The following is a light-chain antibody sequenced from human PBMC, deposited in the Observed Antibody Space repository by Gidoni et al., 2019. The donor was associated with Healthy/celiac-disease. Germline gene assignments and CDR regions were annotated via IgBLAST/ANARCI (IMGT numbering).Light chain of an antibody. CDR3: SSYTSSSTLEKDV. Sequence: QSALTQPASASGSPGQSITISCTGTSSDVGGYNYVSWYQQHPGKAPKLMIYDVSNRPSGVSNRFSGSKSGNTASLTISGLQAEDEADYYCSSYTSSSTLEKDVFGTGTKVTVL. CDR1: SSDVGGYNY. V-gene: IGLV2-14*03. J-gene: IGLJ1*01. CDR2: DVS.